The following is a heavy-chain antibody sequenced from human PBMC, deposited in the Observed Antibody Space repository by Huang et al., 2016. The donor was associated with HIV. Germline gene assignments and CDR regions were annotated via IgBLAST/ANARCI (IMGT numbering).Heavy chain of an antibody. D-gene: IGHD2-15*01. J-gene: IGHJ3*02. V-gene: IGHV3-74*01. CDR2: IKFDGRTT. Sequence: EEHLVESGGGLVQPGGSLRLSCEASGFKFSNYWMQWVRQAPGKGMVWVSHIKFDGRTTDYADSVKGCFTISRDNAKNTLYLQMSSLTAEDTAIYYCARAGGFEIWGQGTVVTVSS. CDR1: GFKFSNYW. CDR3: ARAGGFEI.